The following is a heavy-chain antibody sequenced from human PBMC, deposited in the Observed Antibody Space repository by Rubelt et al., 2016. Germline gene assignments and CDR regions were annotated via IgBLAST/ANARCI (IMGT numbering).Heavy chain of an antibody. CDR2: INAGNGNT. V-gene: IGHV1-3*01. CDR3: ARKGYGYGRDV. Sequence: QVQLVQSGAEVKKPGASVKVSCKASGYTFTSYAMHWVRQAPGQRLEWMGWINAGNGNTKYSQEFQGRGTITRDTAASTAYMERSSLRSEDTAVYYCARKGYGYGRDVWGQGTTVTVSS. D-gene: IGHD3-16*01. CDR1: GYTFTSYA. J-gene: IGHJ6*02.